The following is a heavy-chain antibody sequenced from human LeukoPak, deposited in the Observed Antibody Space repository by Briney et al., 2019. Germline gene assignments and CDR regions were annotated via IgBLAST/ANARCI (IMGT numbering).Heavy chain of an antibody. CDR2: IYYSGST. CDR3: ATRGPIAAAETEYYYYYYMDV. Sequence: SETLSLTCTVSGGSISSSSYYWGWIRQPPGKGLEWIGSIYYSGSTNYNPSLKSRVTMSVDTSKNQFSLKLSSVTAADTAVYYCATRGPIAAAETEYYYYYYMDVWGKGTTVTISS. D-gene: IGHD6-13*01. CDR1: GGSISSSSYY. V-gene: IGHV4-39*07. J-gene: IGHJ6*03.